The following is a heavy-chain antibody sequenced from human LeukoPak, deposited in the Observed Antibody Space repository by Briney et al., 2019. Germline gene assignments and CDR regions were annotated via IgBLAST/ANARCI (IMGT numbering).Heavy chain of an antibody. V-gene: IGHV4-34*01. D-gene: IGHD3-22*01. Sequence: SETLSLTCAVYGGSFSGYYWRWIRQPPGKGLEGIGEINHSGSTNYNPSLKSRVTISVDTSKNHFSLKLSSVTAADTAVYYCARARRDYYYDSSGRNDYWGQGTLVTVSS. J-gene: IGHJ4*02. CDR2: INHSGST. CDR3: ARARRDYYYDSSGRNDY. CDR1: GGSFSGYY.